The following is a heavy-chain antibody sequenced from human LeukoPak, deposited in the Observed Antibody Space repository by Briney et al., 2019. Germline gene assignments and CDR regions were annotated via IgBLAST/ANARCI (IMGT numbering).Heavy chain of an antibody. CDR3: ASNSFDYYGSGSYSVDY. CDR2: INHSGGT. J-gene: IGHJ4*02. D-gene: IGHD3-10*01. CDR1: GGSFSGYY. V-gene: IGHV4-34*01. Sequence: SETLSLTCAVYGGSFSGYYWSWIRQPPGKGLEWIGEINHSGGTNYNPSLKSRVTISVDTSKNQFSLKLSSVTAADTAVYYCASNSFDYYGSGSYSVDYWGQGTLVTVSS.